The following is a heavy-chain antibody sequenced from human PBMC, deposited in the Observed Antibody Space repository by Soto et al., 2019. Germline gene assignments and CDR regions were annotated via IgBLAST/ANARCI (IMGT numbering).Heavy chain of an antibody. J-gene: IGHJ5*02. CDR1: GYTFTSYY. Sequence: SLKVSCKASGYTFTSYYMHWVRQAPGQGLEWMGIINPSGGSTSYAQKFQGRVTMTRDTSTSTVYMELSSLRSEDTAVYYCARERGRIAAAGTSWFDPWGQGTLVTVS. V-gene: IGHV1-46*01. CDR3: ARERGRIAAAGTSWFDP. CDR2: INPSGGST. D-gene: IGHD6-13*01.